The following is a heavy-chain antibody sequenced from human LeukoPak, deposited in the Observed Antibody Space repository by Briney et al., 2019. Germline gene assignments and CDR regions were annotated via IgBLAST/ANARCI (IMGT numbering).Heavy chain of an antibody. CDR2: ASSKDAGT. D-gene: IGHD2-21*01. CDR3: AKAPVTSCRGAYCYPFDS. V-gene: IGHV3-23*01. Sequence: GGSLRLSCAASGFTLSTYVMSWVRQTPAQGLEWVGAASSKDAGTYHAYSVRGRLPISRDNSKNTLYLQMNSLTAADAAVYFCAKAPVTSCRGAYCYPFDSWGQGTLVTVSS. J-gene: IGHJ4*02. CDR1: GFTLSTYV.